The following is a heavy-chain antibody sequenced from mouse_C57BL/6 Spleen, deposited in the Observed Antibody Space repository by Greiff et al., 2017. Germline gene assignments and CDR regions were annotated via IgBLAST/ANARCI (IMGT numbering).Heavy chain of an antibody. CDR3: TGYDGYYVDY. CDR1: GFNIKDDY. V-gene: IGHV14-4*01. CDR2: IDPENGDT. J-gene: IGHJ2*01. Sequence: EVQLQQSGAELVRPGASVKLSCTASGFNIKDDYMHWVKQRPEQGLEWIGWIDPENGDTEYASKFQGKATITADTSSNTAYLQLSSLTSEDTAVYYCTGYDGYYVDYWGQGTTLTVSS. D-gene: IGHD2-3*01.